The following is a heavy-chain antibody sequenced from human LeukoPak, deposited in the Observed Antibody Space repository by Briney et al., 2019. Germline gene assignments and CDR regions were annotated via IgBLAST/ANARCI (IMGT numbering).Heavy chain of an antibody. CDR2: ISAYNGNT. D-gene: IGHD2-15*01. J-gene: IGHJ6*02. V-gene: IGHV1-18*01. Sequence: ASVTVSCKASGYTFTSYGISWVRQAPGQGLEWMGWISAYNGNTNYAQKLQGRVTMTTDTSTSTAYMELRSLKSDDTAVYYCARALGGYGYMDVWGQGTTVTVSS. CDR1: GYTFTSYG. CDR3: ARALGGYGYMDV.